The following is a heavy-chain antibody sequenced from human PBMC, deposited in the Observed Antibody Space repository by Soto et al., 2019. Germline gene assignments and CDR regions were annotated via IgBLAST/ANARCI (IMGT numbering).Heavy chain of an antibody. J-gene: IGHJ5*02. D-gene: IGHD3-3*02. CDR3: ARDPGIRNFFDP. CDR1: GYTFTGHY. V-gene: IGHV1-2*02. Sequence: ASVKVSCKASGYTFTGHYMHCVRQAPGKGLEWMGWINPNSGGTNYAQKFQGRVTMNSDTSISTAYMELSRLRSDDTAVYYCARDPGIRNFFDPWGPGTLVTVSS. CDR2: INPNSGGT.